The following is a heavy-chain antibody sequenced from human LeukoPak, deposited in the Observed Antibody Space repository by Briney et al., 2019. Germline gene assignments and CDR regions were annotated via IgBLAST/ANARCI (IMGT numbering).Heavy chain of an antibody. D-gene: IGHD3-9*01. V-gene: IGHV1-46*01. CDR1: GYTFTSYY. CDR3: ATRRLDILTGYYRYNWFDP. Sequence: GASVKVSCKASGYTFTSYYMHWVRQAPGQGLEWMGIINPSGGSTSYAQKFQGRVTMTRDTSTSTVYMELSSLRSEDTAVYYCATRRLDILTGYYRYNWFDPWGQGTLVTVSS. CDR2: INPSGGST. J-gene: IGHJ5*02.